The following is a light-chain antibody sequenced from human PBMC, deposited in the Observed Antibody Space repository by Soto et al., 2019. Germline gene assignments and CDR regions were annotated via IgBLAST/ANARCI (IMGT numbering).Light chain of an antibody. J-gene: IGLJ3*02. Sequence: QPVLTQSPSASASLGASVKLTCTLTSGHSSYAIAWHQQQPEKGPRYSMKLNSDGSHSKGDGIPDRFSGSSSGAERYLTISSLQSEDEADYYCQTWGTGIWVFGGGTKRTVL. CDR2: LNSDGSH. V-gene: IGLV4-69*01. CDR3: QTWGTGIWV. CDR1: SGHSSYA.